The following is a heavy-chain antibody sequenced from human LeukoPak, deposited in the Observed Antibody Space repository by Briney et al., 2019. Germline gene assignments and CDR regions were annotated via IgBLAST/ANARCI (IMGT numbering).Heavy chain of an antibody. CDR1: GFTVSSNY. Sequence: GGSLRFSCAASGFTVSSNYMNWVRQAPGNGLEWVSVINPDGRTNYADSVKGRFTISRDNSENTLYLQMNSLRADDTAVYYCARKTRAAAGAYWGQGTLVTVSS. V-gene: IGHV3-66*01. J-gene: IGHJ4*02. CDR3: ARKTRAAAGAY. D-gene: IGHD6-13*01. CDR2: INPDGRT.